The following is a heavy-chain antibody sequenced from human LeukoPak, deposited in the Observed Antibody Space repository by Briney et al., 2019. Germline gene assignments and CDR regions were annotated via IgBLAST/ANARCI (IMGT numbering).Heavy chain of an antibody. CDR3: ARSNNVFFAGDH. J-gene: IGHJ4*02. CDR1: GDTFSSYA. Sequence: SVKVSCKASGDTFSSYAFSWVRQAPGQGLEWMGAIILMSGTTHYAQNFQGRVTITSDESTRTVYLEVTSLRSEDTALYYCARSNNVFFAGDHWGQGTLVTVSS. D-gene: IGHD1/OR15-1a*01. CDR2: IILMSGTT. V-gene: IGHV1-69*13.